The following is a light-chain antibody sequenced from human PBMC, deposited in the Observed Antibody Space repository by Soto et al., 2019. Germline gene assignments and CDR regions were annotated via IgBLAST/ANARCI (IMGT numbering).Light chain of an antibody. V-gene: IGKV3-20*01. J-gene: IGKJ1*01. Sequence: EVVLTQSPNTLSLSPGESATLSCRASQAVSSTYLVWYQQKPGLAPRLLIYGASSRAPGISDRFSGSGCGTDFTLTISRLEPEDFAVYYCHQCGNSWWTFGEGTKVEIK. CDR2: GAS. CDR1: QAVSSTY. CDR3: HQCGNSWWT.